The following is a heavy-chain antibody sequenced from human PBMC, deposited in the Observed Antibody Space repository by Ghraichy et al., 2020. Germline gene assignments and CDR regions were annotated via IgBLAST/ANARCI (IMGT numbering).Heavy chain of an antibody. CDR1: GGSFSGYY. Sequence: QTLSLTCAVYGGSFSGYYWSWIRQPPGKGLEWIGEINHSGSTNYNPSLKSRVTISVDTSKNQFSLKLSSVTAADTAVYYCARVRGFYGSGSYGLYYFDYWGQGTLVTVSS. J-gene: IGHJ4*02. CDR2: INHSGST. CDR3: ARVRGFYGSGSYGLYYFDY. V-gene: IGHV4-34*01. D-gene: IGHD3-10*01.